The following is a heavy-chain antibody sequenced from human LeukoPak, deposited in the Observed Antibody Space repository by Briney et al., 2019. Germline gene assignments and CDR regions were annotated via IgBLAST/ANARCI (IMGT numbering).Heavy chain of an antibody. Sequence: SETLSLTCTVSGISISSDYWSWIRLPPGKGLEWIGYIYYSGSSNYNPSLKSRVTMSVDTSKNQFSLKLTSVTAADTAVYYCARRLRQNLFDPWGQGTLVTVSS. CDR1: GISISSDY. V-gene: IGHV4-59*08. CDR3: ARRLRQNLFDP. J-gene: IGHJ5*02. CDR2: IYYSGSS. D-gene: IGHD4-17*01.